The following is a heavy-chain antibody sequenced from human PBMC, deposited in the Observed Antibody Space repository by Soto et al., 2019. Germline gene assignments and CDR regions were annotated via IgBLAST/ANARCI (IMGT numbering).Heavy chain of an antibody. D-gene: IGHD2-2*01. CDR3: ARIYCSSTSCYAPISYYYYGMDV. Sequence: GGSVKVSCKTSGFIFTSSAVQWVRQARGQRLEWMGRIVVGNGNTDYAQKFHKRVTLTRDMSTSTVYMELRSLTFEDTAIYYCARIYCSSTSCYAPISYYYYGMDVWGQGTTVTVSS. V-gene: IGHV1-58*01. J-gene: IGHJ6*02. CDR1: GFIFTSSA. CDR2: IVVGNGNT.